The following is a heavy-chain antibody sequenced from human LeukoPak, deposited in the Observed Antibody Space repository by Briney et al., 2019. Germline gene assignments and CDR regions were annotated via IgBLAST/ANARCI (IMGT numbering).Heavy chain of an antibody. Sequence: GGSLRLSCAASGFTFDDYAMHWVRQAPGKGLEWVSSISWNSGSIGYADSVKGRSTISRDNAKNSLYVQMNSLRAEDTALYYCAKGYRKGRWLPLDYWGQGTLVTVSS. D-gene: IGHD5-24*01. CDR1: GFTFDDYA. CDR2: ISWNSGSI. CDR3: AKGYRKGRWLPLDY. J-gene: IGHJ4*02. V-gene: IGHV3-9*01.